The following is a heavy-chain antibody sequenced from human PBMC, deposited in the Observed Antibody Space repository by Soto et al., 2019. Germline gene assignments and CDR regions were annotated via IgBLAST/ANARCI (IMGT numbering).Heavy chain of an antibody. CDR3: ARAPGDCSSTSCYSDYYYYGMDV. CDR2: IYYSGST. J-gene: IGHJ6*02. V-gene: IGHV4-30-4*01. CDR1: GGSISSGDYY. D-gene: IGHD2-2*02. Sequence: SETLSLTCTVSGGSISSGDYYWSWIRQPPWKGLEWIGYIYYSGSTYYNPSLKSRVTISVDTSKNQFSLKLSSVTAADTAVYYCARAPGDCSSTSCYSDYYYYGMDVWGQGXTVTVYS.